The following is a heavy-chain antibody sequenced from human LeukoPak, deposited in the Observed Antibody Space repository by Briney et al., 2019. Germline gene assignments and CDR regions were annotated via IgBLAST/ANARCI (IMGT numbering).Heavy chain of an antibody. D-gene: IGHD3-16*01. CDR1: GYTFTDYY. V-gene: IGHV1-2*02. CDR3: ARGIGRYSSSYFDY. J-gene: IGHJ4*02. CDR2: INPKSGGT. Sequence: ASVKVSCKTSGYTFTDYYLHWVRQAPGQGLEWMGWINPKSGGTNYAQKFQGRVTMTSDTSISTAYMDLFRLRSDDTAVYYCARGIGRYSSSYFDYWGQGTLVTVSS.